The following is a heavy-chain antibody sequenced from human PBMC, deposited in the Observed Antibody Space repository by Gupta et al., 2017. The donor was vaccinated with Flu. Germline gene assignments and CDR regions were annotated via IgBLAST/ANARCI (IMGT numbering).Heavy chain of an antibody. CDR3: ARFWSGGHKIDY. CDR2: IAGSSGDT. V-gene: IGHV3-23*01. J-gene: IGHJ4*02. CDR1: GCTLSSYP. D-gene: IGHD1-14*01. Sequence: EVQLLESGGGLVKPGGSLSRSCSASGCTLSSYPMIWVRQAPGKGLQWVSTIAGSSGDTSYADSVQGRFTISRDNSKNTLFLQMNSLRAEDTAVYYCARFWSGGHKIDYWGQGTLATVSS.